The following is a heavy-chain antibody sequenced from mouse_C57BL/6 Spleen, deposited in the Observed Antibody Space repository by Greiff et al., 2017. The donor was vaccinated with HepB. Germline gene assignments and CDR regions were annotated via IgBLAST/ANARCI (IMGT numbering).Heavy chain of an antibody. Sequence: QVQLKESGAELVRPGASVTLSCKASGYTFTDYEMHWVKQTPVHGLEWIGAIDPETGGTAYNQKFKGKAILTADKSSSTAYMELRSLTSEDSAVYYCTRGAQEFAYWGQGTLVTVSA. D-gene: IGHD3-1*01. CDR3: TRGAQEFAY. CDR1: GYTFTDYE. V-gene: IGHV1-15*01. CDR2: IDPETGGT. J-gene: IGHJ3*01.